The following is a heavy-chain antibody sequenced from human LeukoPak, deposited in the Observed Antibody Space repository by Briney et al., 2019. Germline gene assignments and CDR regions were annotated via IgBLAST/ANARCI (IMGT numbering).Heavy chain of an antibody. D-gene: IGHD3-3*02. CDR1: GGSFSGYY. CDR2: INHSGST. CDR3: AISRKASGGWFDP. Sequence: PSETLSLTCAVYGGSFSGYYWSWIRQPPGKGLEWIGEINHSGSTNYNPSLRSRVTVSVDTSKNQFSLKLSSVTAADTAVYYCAISRKASGGWFDPWGQGTLVTVSS. V-gene: IGHV4-34*01. J-gene: IGHJ5*02.